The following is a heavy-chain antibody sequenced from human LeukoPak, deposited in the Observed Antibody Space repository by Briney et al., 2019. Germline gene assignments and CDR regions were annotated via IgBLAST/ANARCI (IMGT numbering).Heavy chain of an antibody. J-gene: IGHJ4*02. CDR1: GFIFSGYS. CDR2: IGATGTTK. Sequence: PGGSLRLSCAASGFIFSGYSMNWVRQTPGKGLEWISYIGATGTTKYYVDSVKGRFTIPRDNAKSSLFLQMNSLRAEDTAVYYCAREYQGDGYNYFDSWGQGTLVTVSS. V-gene: IGHV3-48*01. CDR3: AREYQGDGYNYFDS. D-gene: IGHD5-24*01.